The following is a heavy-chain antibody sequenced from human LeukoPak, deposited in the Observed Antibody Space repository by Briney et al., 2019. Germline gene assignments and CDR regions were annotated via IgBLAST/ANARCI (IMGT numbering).Heavy chain of an antibody. V-gene: IGHV4-38-2*01. D-gene: IGHD3-22*01. CDR1: GYSIRSGYH. Sequence: TPETLSLTCAVSGYSIRSGYHWSWIRQPPGKGLEWIGSIYQSGSTYYNPSLKSRVTISVDTSKNQFSLNLSSVTAAGSAVYYCARRDFDSSGYLPFYFDYWGQGTLVTVSS. J-gene: IGHJ4*02. CDR2: IYQSGST. CDR3: ARRDFDSSGYLPFYFDY.